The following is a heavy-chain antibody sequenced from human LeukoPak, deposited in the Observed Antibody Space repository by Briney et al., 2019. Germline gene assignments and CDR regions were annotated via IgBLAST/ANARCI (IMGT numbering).Heavy chain of an antibody. V-gene: IGHV1-24*01. Sequence: GASVKVSCKVSGYTLTELSMHWVRQAPGKGLEWMGGFDPEDGETIYAQKFQGRVTMTEDTSTDTACMELSSLRSEDTAVYYCATDRGYSYGYGFDYWGQGTLVTVSS. J-gene: IGHJ4*02. CDR1: GYTLTELS. CDR3: ATDRGYSYGYGFDY. D-gene: IGHD5-18*01. CDR2: FDPEDGET.